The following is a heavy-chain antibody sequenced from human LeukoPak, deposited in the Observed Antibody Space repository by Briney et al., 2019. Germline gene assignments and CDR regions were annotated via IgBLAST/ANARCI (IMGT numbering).Heavy chain of an antibody. Sequence: SGGALRLSCAASGFTFSSYWMRWVRQAPGKGLEWVANIKQDGSEKYYVDSVKGRFTISRDNAKNSLYLQMNSLRAEDTAVYYCARGGYSYGPDAFDIWGQGTMVTVSS. V-gene: IGHV3-7*01. CDR1: GFTFSSYW. CDR3: ARGGYSYGPDAFDI. J-gene: IGHJ3*02. D-gene: IGHD5-18*01. CDR2: IKQDGSEK.